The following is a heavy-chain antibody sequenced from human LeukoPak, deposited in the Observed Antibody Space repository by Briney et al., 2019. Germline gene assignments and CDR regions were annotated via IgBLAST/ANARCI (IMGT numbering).Heavy chain of an antibody. J-gene: IGHJ5*02. CDR2: IYHSGGT. CDR1: GASISSGGYS. V-gene: IGHV4-30-2*01. D-gene: IGHD3-16*01. Sequence: SETLSLTCVVSGASISSGGYSWSWIRQPPGKGLEWIGCIYHSGGTHYNPSLKSRVTMSVDMSKNQISLNLNSVTAADTAVYYCARDIWGSSTWGPGTLVTVSS. CDR3: ARDIWGSST.